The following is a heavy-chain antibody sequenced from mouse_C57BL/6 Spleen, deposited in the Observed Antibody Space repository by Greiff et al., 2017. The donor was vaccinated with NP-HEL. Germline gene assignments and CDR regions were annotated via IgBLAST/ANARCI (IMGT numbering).Heavy chain of an antibody. D-gene: IGHD4-1*01. CDR1: GYSITSGYD. CDR3: ARDRTGTFAY. J-gene: IGHJ3*01. V-gene: IGHV3-1*01. CDR2: ISYSGST. Sequence: EVQLQESGPGMVKPSQSLSLTCTVTGYSITSGYDWHWIRHFPGNKLEWMGYISYSGSTNYNPSLKSRISITHKTSKNHYFLKLNSVTTEDTATYCCARDRTGTFAYWGQGTLVTVSA.